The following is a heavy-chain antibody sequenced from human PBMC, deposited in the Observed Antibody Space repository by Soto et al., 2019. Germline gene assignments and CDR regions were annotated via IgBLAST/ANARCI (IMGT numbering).Heavy chain of an antibody. D-gene: IGHD5-18*01. CDR2: IYPGDSDT. CDR1: GYSFTSYW. V-gene: IGHV5-51*01. Sequence: EVQLVQSGAEVKKPGESLKISCKGSGYSFTSYWIAWVRQMPGKGLEWMGSIYPGDSDTKYSPSFQGQVTTSADKSISTAYLHWSGLKASDTAMYYCARSLQIWSPSDFWGQGTLVTVSS. J-gene: IGHJ4*02. CDR3: ARSLQIWSPSDF.